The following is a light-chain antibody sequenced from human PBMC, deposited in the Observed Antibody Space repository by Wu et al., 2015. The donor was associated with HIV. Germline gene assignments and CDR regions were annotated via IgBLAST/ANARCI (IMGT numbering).Light chain of an antibody. J-gene: IGKJ5*01. V-gene: IGKV1-13*02. Sequence: AIQLTQSPSSLSASIGDRVNITCRASQDIFPYLAWYQQTPGKAPRVLIYDASTLQSGVSSRFSGSGSGADFTLTISGLQREDFAVYFCQQLNSFPLTFGQGLRLEI. CDR3: QQLNSFPLT. CDR2: DAS. CDR1: QDIFPY.